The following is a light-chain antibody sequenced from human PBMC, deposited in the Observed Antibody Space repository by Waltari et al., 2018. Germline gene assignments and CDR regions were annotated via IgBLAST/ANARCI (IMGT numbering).Light chain of an antibody. CDR1: QSLLHSNGNTY. V-gene: IGKV2-28*01. CDR2: LGS. CDR3: MHALQTPLT. J-gene: IGKJ4*01. Sequence: DIVMTQSPLSLPVTPGEPASISCRSSQSLLHSNGNTYLVWYLQKPGQPPQVLIYLGSNRASGVPDRFRGSGSGTDFTLEISRVEAEDVGVYYCMHALQTPLTFGGGTKVEIK.